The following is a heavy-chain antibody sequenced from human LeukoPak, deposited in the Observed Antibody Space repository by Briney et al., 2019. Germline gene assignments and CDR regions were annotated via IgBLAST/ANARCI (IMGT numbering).Heavy chain of an antibody. V-gene: IGHV4-39*01. Sequence: PSETLSLTCTVSGGSISSSSYYWGWIRQPPGKELQWIASVYHSGRTNYSPSLKSRVTISVDTSEKQFSLQLNSVTAADTAVYYCARQGSAYYFDFWGQGLLVTVSS. CDR2: VYHSGRT. J-gene: IGHJ4*02. CDR3: ARQGSAYYFDF. CDR1: GGSISSSSYY. D-gene: IGHD2-15*01.